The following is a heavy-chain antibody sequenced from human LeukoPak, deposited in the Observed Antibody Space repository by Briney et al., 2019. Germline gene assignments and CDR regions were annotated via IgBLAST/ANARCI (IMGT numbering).Heavy chain of an antibody. D-gene: IGHD2-2*01. Sequence: SETLSLTCAVSGYSISSGYYWGWIRQPPGKGLEWIGHIFHGGTTYYNPSLKSRVTMSLDKSKNHFSLNLSAVTAADTAVYYCARLASRDSYYFDYWGQGTLVCVSS. V-gene: IGHV4-38-2*01. J-gene: IGHJ4*02. CDR3: ARLASRDSYYFDY. CDR2: IFHGGTT. CDR1: GYSISSGYY.